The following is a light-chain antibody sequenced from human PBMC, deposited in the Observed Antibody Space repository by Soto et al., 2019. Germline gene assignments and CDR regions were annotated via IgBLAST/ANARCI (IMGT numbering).Light chain of an antibody. CDR3: QQYGSSPH. J-gene: IGKJ4*01. CDR2: GAS. Sequence: EIVLTQSPGTLSLSPGERGTLSCRASQSIGDNDLAWYQQKPGQAPRLLIYGASTRATGIPDRFSGSGSVTDFTLTISRLEPEDFAVYYCQQYGSSPHFGGGTKVEIK. V-gene: IGKV3-20*01. CDR1: QSIGDND.